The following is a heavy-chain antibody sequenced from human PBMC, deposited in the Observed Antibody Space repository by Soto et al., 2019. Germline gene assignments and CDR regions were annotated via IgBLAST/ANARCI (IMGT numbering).Heavy chain of an antibody. CDR1: GGSISSYY. Sequence: QVQLQESGPGLVKPSETLSLTCTVSGGSISSYYWSWIRQPPGKGLEWIGYIYYSGSTNYNPSLKSRVNISVDTAKNQFSLKLSSVTAADTAVYYCARDLRRQLGLGWFDPWGQGTLVTVSS. V-gene: IGHV4-59*01. CDR3: ARDLRRQLGLGWFDP. J-gene: IGHJ5*02. CDR2: IYYSGST. D-gene: IGHD6-6*01.